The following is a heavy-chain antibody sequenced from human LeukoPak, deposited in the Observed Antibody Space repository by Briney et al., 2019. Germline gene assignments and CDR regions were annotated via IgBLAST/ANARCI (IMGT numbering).Heavy chain of an antibody. V-gene: IGHV4-39*01. CDR1: GGSISSSSYY. CDR2: IYYSGST. CDR3: ARWEVGATMFDY. D-gene: IGHD1-26*01. J-gene: IGHJ4*02. Sequence: PSETLSLTCTVSGGSISSSSYYWGWIRQPPGKGLEWIGSIYYSGSTYYNPSLKSRVTISVDASKNQFSLKLSSVTAADTAVYYCARWEVGATMFDYWGQGTLVTVCS.